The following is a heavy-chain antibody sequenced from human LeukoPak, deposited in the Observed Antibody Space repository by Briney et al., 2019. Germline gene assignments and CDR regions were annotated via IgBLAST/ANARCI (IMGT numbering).Heavy chain of an antibody. J-gene: IGHJ6*02. D-gene: IGHD6-13*01. V-gene: IGHV3-21*01. CDR1: GLTFSSYT. Sequence: GGSLRLSCAASGLTFSSYTMTWVRQAPGKGLEWVSRVSDSGGSTFYADSVKGRFTISRDNAKNSLYLQMNSLRAEDTAVYYCASPPSSRRGSYYYGMDVWGQGTTVTVSS. CDR3: ASPPSSRRGSYYYGMDV. CDR2: VSDSGGST.